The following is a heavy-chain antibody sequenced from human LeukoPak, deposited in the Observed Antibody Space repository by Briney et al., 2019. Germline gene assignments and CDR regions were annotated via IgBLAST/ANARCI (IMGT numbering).Heavy chain of an antibody. D-gene: IGHD3-16*01. CDR2: IYSSGIT. Sequence: SETLSLTCSVSGGSMFSYYWNWIRQPPGKGQEWIGYIYSSGITNYNPSLRSRGTISVATSRNQFSLRLTSVTAEDTAIYYCARRAYYDSSGFHPTSGYFDLWGRGTLVTVSS. J-gene: IGHJ2*01. CDR3: ARRAYYDSSGFHPTSGYFDL. CDR1: GGSMFSYY. V-gene: IGHV4-4*08.